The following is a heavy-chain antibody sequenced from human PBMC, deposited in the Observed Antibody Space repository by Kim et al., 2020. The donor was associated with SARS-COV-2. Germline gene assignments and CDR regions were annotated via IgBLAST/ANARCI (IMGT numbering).Heavy chain of an antibody. J-gene: IGHJ6*02. CDR3: ASLYYYGSGSYFGGLYYYGMDV. CDR1: GYSFTGYH. CDR2: INPKSGGT. V-gene: IGHV1-2*02. D-gene: IGHD3-10*01. Sequence: ASVNVSCKASGYSFTGYHMHWVRQAPGQGPEWMGWINPKSGGTNYAQKFQGRVTMTRDTSTSTAYMELSRLRSDDTAVYYCASLYYYGSGSYFGGLYYYGMDVWGQGTTVTVSS.